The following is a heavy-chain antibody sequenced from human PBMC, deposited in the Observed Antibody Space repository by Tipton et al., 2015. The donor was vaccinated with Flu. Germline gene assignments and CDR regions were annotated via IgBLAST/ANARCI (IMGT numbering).Heavy chain of an antibody. D-gene: IGHD3-9*01. V-gene: IGHV5-51*01. J-gene: IGHJ6*02. CDR2: IYPGDSDT. CDR3: ARLPLSDILTGHAYYPGMDG. CDR1: GYSFTSYW. Sequence: QLVQSGAEVKKPGESLKISCKGSGYSFTSYWIGWVRQMPGKGLEWMGIIYPGDSDTRYSPSFQGQVTISADKSISTAYLQWSSPKAPDTAMYYCARLPLSDILTGHAYYPGMDGWGQGTTVTVSS.